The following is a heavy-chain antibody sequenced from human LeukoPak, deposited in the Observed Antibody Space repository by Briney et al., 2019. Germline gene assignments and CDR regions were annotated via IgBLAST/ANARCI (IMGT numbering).Heavy chain of an antibody. Sequence: ASVKVSCKASGYTFTGYYMHWVRQAPGQGLEWMGWINPNSGGTNYAQKFQGRVTMTRDTSISTAYMELSGLRSDDTAVYYCARRITILNWFDPWGQGTLVTVSS. J-gene: IGHJ5*02. CDR2: INPNSGGT. D-gene: IGHD3-3*01. CDR1: GYTFTGYY. CDR3: ARRITILNWFDP. V-gene: IGHV1-2*02.